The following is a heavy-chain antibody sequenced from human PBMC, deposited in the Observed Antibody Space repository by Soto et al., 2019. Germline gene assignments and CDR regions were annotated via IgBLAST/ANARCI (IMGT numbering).Heavy chain of an antibody. V-gene: IGHV3-21*01. CDR3: ARDFVSNAFDI. CDR2: ISSSSSYI. J-gene: IGHJ3*02. CDR1: GFTFSSYS. Sequence: GGSLRLSCAASGFTFSSYSMNWVRQAPGKGLEWVSSISSSSSYIYYADSVKGRFTISRDNAKNSLYLQMNSLRAEDTAVYYCARDFVSNAFDIWGQGTMVTVSS.